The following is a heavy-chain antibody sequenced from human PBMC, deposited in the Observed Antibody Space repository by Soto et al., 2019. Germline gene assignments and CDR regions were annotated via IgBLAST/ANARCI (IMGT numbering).Heavy chain of an antibody. D-gene: IGHD2-15*01. V-gene: IGHV3-23*01. Sequence: EMHLLESGGGLLQPGGSLRLSCAASGFTFSTDAMSWVRQAPGKRLERGSPISGSGGSTYYADTVKGRFTISRDKSKSTVYLEMNSLRAEDTAIYYCAREDMGGYCVGGTCDSDYWGQGTLVTVSS. CDR1: GFTFSTDA. J-gene: IGHJ4*02. CDR2: ISGSGGST. CDR3: AREDMGGYCVGGTCDSDY.